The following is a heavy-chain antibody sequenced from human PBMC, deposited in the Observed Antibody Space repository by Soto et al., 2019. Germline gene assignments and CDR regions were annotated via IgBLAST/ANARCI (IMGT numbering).Heavy chain of an antibody. J-gene: IGHJ4*02. CDR1: GGSISSSSYY. D-gene: IGHD3-22*01. CDR3: ARLIKKGSGWKGPDS. CDR2: VYYSGNT. Sequence: QLQLQESGPGLVKPSETLSLTCTVSGGSISSSSYYWGWIRQPTGKGLEWIGSVYYSGNTYYNPSLKRRVTISVDTSKNQFSLKLTSVTAADTAVYYCARLIKKGSGWKGPDSWGQGTLVTVSS. V-gene: IGHV4-39*01.